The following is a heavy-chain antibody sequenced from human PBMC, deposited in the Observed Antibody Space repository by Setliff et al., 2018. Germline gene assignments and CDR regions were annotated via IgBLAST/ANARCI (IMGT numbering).Heavy chain of an antibody. CDR2: IKSKSDGGTT. Sequence: GGSLRLSCAASGVTVSDAWMGWVRQTPGKGLDWVGRIKSKSDGGTTDYTAPVRGRFTISRDDSKNTLYLQMNSLRSDDTAVYYCALEEYTSRWTKRFDPWGQGTLVTVSS. D-gene: IGHD6-13*01. V-gene: IGHV3-15*01. CDR1: GVTVSDAW. CDR3: ALEEYTSRWTKRFDP. J-gene: IGHJ5*02.